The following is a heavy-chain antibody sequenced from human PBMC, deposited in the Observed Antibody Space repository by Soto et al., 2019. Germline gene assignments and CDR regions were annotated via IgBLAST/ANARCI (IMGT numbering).Heavy chain of an antibody. J-gene: IGHJ4*02. CDR2: IKSKTDGGTT. CDR1: GFTFSNAW. CDR3: TTGPMATIPSSFDY. Sequence: GGSMRLSCAASGFTFSNAWMNWVRQAPGKGLEWVGRIKSKTDGGTTDYAAPVKGRFTISRDDSKNTLYLQMNSLKTEDTVVYYCTTGPMATIPSSFDYWGQGTLVTVSS. V-gene: IGHV3-15*07. D-gene: IGHD5-12*01.